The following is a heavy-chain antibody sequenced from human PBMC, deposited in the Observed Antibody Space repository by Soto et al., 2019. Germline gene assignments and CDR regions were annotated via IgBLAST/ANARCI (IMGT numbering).Heavy chain of an antibody. V-gene: IGHV4-34*01. CDR2: INHSGST. D-gene: IGHD1-26*01. CDR1: VGSFSAYY. J-gene: IGHJ4*02. CDR3: ARVRWDQPWVFDY. Sequence: PSETLSLTCAVYVGSFSAYYWSWIRQPPGKGLEWIGEINHSGSTNYNPSLKSRVTISVDTSKNQFSLKLTSVTAADTAVYYCARVRWDQPWVFDYWGQGTLVTVSS.